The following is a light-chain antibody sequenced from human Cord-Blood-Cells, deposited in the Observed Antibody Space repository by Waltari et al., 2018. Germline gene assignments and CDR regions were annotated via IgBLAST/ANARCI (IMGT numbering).Light chain of an antibody. CDR1: QGISNY. V-gene: IGKV1-27*01. CDR3: QKYNSAPFT. CDR2: AAS. J-gene: IGKJ3*01. Sequence: DIQMTQSPSSLSASVGDRVNITCRTSQGISNYLAWYKQKPGKVPKLLIYAASTLQSGVPSRFSGSGSGTDFTHTSSSLQPEDGATYYCQKYNSAPFTFGPGTKVDIK.